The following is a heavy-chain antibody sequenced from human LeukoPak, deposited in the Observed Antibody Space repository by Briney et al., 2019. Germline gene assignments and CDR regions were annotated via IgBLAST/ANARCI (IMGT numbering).Heavy chain of an antibody. J-gene: IGHJ4*02. D-gene: IGHD4-17*01. CDR1: GDSISSGDYY. Sequence: PSETLSLTCTVSGDSISSGDYYWSWIRQPPGKGLEWIGYIYHSGTTYYNPPLRSRVRLSVDTSKNQFSLNLTSVTAADTAVYYCAREGPVTTVNHIDYWGQGTLVTVSS. V-gene: IGHV4-30-4*01. CDR2: IYHSGTT. CDR3: AREGPVTTVNHIDY.